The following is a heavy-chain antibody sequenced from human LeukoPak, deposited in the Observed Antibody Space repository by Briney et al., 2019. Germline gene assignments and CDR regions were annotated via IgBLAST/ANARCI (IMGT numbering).Heavy chain of an antibody. V-gene: IGHV3-23*01. Sequence: GGSLRLSCAASGFTFSTYAMSWVRQAPGKRLEWVSAISGSGGTTYYADSVKGRFTISRDNSKNTLYLQMNFLRAEDTAVYYCAKHYDQYYYFYYMDVWGKGTTVTVSS. J-gene: IGHJ6*03. D-gene: IGHD3-22*01. CDR2: ISGSGGTT. CDR1: GFTFSTYA. CDR3: AKHYDQYYYFYYMDV.